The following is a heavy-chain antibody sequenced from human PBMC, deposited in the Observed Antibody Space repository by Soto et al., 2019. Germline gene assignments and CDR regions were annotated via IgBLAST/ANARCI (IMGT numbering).Heavy chain of an antibody. Sequence: QVQLVESGGGLVKPGGSLRLSCAASGFTFSDYYMTWIRQAPGKGLEWVSYISSSGTGIYYADSVKGRFTISRDNAKKSLYLQMSSLRVEDTAVYYCARAFSDAFDIWGQGTMVTVSP. CDR3: ARAFSDAFDI. V-gene: IGHV3-11*01. J-gene: IGHJ3*02. CDR1: GFTFSDYY. CDR2: ISSSGTGI.